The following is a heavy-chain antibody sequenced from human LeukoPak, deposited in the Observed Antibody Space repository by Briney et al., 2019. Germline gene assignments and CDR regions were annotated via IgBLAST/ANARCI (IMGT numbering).Heavy chain of an antibody. J-gene: IGHJ4*02. CDR2: INSNNGGT. CDR3: AREIRKGQWPVFALNY. V-gene: IGHV1-2*02. CDR1: GYTFTGHY. D-gene: IGHD6-19*01. Sequence: ASVKVSCKASGYTFTGHYMHWLRQAPEQGLEWMGWINSNNGGTNYAQKFQGRVTVTRDTSISTAYMELSRLRSDDTAVYYCAREIRKGQWPVFALNYWGQGTLVTVSS.